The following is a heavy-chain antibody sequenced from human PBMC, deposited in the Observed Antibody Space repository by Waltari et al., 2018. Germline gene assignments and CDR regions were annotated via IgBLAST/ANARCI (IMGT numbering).Heavy chain of an antibody. Sequence: QVQLQESGPGLVKPSQTLSLTCTVSGGSISSGSYYWSWIRQPAGKGLEWIGYIYTSGSTNYNPSLKSRVTISVDTSKNQFSLKLSSVTAADTAVYYCARVWELPPIFDYWGQGTLVTVSS. CDR1: GGSISSGSYY. J-gene: IGHJ4*02. CDR3: ARVWELPPIFDY. V-gene: IGHV4-61*09. CDR2: IYTSGST. D-gene: IGHD1-26*01.